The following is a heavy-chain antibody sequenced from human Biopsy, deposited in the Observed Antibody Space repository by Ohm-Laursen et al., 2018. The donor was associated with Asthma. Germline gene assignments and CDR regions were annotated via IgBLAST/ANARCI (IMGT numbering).Heavy chain of an antibody. CDR2: VTYDGISQ. CDR3: ARERAGVLGSYNGMDV. D-gene: IGHD2-8*01. J-gene: IGHJ6*02. CDR1: EFTFSNYG. V-gene: IGHV3-30*03. Sequence: SLRLSCAASEFTFSNYGMHWVRQVAGKGLDWVAVVTYDGISQYYAESAKGRFTISRDNSRNTLNLQMNSVRPDDTAVYFCARERAGVLGSYNGMDVWGPGTTVSVSS.